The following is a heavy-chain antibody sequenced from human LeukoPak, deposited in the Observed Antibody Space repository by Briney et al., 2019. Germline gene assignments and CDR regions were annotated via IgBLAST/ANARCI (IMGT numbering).Heavy chain of an antibody. D-gene: IGHD6-6*01. CDR1: GYTFTSYG. CDR3: AREERYSSSSYGY. J-gene: IGHJ4*02. V-gene: IGHV1-18*01. Sequence: ASVKVSCKASGYTFTSYGISWVRQAPGQGLEWMGWISAYNGNTNYAQKLQGRVTMTRDMSTSTVYMELSSLRPEDTAVYYCAREERYSSSSYGYWGQGTLVTVSS. CDR2: ISAYNGNT.